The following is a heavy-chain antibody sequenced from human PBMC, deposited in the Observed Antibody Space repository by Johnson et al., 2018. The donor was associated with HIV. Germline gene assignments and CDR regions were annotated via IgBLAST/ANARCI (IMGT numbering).Heavy chain of an antibody. V-gene: IGHV3-33*06. D-gene: IGHD4-23*01. Sequence: QVQLVESGGGVARPGGSLRLSCEASGFSFDEYDMSWVRQAPGKGLEWVAVIWYDGSNKYYADSVKGRFTISRDNSKHTLHLQMNRLRAEDRAVFYCAKGGLGGNRNALDIWGQGKMGTVAS. CDR3: AKGGLGGNRNALDI. CDR2: IWYDGSNK. CDR1: GFSFDEYD. J-gene: IGHJ3*02.